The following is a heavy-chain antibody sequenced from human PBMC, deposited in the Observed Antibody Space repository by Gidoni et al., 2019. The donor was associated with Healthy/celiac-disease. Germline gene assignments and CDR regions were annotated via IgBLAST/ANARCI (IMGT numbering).Heavy chain of an antibody. CDR1: GFTFDDYA. J-gene: IGHJ4*02. D-gene: IGHD6-19*01. V-gene: IGHV3-9*01. CDR2: ISWNSGSI. CDR3: AKDMNGWYYFDY. Sequence: EVQLVESGGGLVQPGRSLRLSCAASGFTFDDYAVHWVRQGPGKGLEWVSGISWNSGSIGYAESVKGRFTISRDNAKNSLYLQMNSLRAEDTALYYCAKDMNGWYYFDYWGQGTLVTVSS.